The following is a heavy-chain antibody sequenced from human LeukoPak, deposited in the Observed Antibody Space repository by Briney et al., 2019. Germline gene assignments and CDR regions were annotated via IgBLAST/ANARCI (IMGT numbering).Heavy chain of an antibody. CDR2: ISSSGSTI. Sequence: GGSLRLSCVASGFTFSSSWMSWVRQGPGKGLEWVSYISSSGSTIYYADSVKGRLTISRDNAKNSLYLQMNSLRAEDTAVYYCASIRYFDWFYNWFDPWGQGTLVTVSS. CDR1: GFTFSSSW. J-gene: IGHJ5*02. V-gene: IGHV3-48*03. D-gene: IGHD3-9*01. CDR3: ASIRYFDWFYNWFDP.